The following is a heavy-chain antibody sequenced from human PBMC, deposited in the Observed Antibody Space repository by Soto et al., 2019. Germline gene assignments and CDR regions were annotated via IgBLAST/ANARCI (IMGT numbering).Heavy chain of an antibody. Sequence: GGPLRLSWAASECTFIGHGSSWVRQAPGKGLEWVSYISSSSSTIYYADSVKGRFTISRDNAKNSLYLQMNSLRAEDTAVYYCASSGFSPDYWGQGTLVTVSS. CDR2: ISSSSSTI. D-gene: IGHD6-19*01. J-gene: IGHJ4*02. CDR1: ECTFIGHG. CDR3: ASSGFSPDY. V-gene: IGHV3-48*01.